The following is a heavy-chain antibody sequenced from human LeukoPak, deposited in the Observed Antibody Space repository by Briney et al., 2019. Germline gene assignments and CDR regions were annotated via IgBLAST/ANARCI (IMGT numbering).Heavy chain of an antibody. D-gene: IGHD6-13*01. Sequence: PWEPLSLTCAVSGYSSGLYWGWVRQPPGKGLEWIGSIWHSGSTYYNPSLKSRVTISLDTSKNQFSLKLTSVTAADTAVYYCARDGSISSWAIDYWGQGTLVTVSS. CDR1: GYSSGLY. CDR2: IWHSGST. V-gene: IGHV4-38-2*02. CDR3: ARDGSISSWAIDY. J-gene: IGHJ4*02.